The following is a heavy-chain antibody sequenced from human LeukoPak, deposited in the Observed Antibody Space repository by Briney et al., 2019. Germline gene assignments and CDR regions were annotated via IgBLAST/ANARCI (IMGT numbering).Heavy chain of an antibody. CDR3: ARGGEMYDY. J-gene: IGHJ4*02. Sequence: GGSLRLSCAASGFTFSSYAMHWVRQAPGKGLEWVAVISYDGSNKYYADSVKGRFTISRDNSKNTLYLQMNSLRAEDTAVYYCARGGEMYDYWGQGTLVTVSS. D-gene: IGHD3-10*01. CDR2: ISYDGSNK. V-gene: IGHV3-30-3*01. CDR1: GFTFSSYA.